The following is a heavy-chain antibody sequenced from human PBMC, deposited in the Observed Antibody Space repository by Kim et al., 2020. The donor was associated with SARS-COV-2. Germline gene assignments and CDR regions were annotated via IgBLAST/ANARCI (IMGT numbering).Heavy chain of an antibody. CDR2: N. CDR3: ARGRSRRLDY. J-gene: IGHJ4*02. D-gene: IGHD6-13*01. V-gene: IGHV6-1*01. Sequence: NVYASFVNSRITLNPDTSKNQFSLQLNSVTPEDTAVYYCARGRSRRLDYWGLGTLVTVSS.